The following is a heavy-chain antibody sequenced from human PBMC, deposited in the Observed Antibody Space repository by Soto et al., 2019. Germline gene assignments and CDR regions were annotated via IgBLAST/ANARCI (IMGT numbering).Heavy chain of an antibody. J-gene: IGHJ4*02. V-gene: IGHV4-34*01. CDR3: ARGPVGSPYSSGSGEYYFDY. CDR2: INHSGST. Sequence: SETLSLTCAVYGGSFSGYYWSWIRQPPGKGLEWIGEINHSGSTNYNPSLKSRVTISVDTSKNQFSLKLSSVTAADTAVYYCARGPVGSPYSSGSGEYYFDYWGQGTLVTVSS. D-gene: IGHD6-19*01. CDR1: GGSFSGYY.